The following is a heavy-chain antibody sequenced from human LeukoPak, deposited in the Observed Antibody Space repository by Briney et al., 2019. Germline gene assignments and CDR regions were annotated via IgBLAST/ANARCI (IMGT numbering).Heavy chain of an antibody. CDR2: ISGSGGST. V-gene: IGHV3-23*01. Sequence: GSLRLSCAASGFTFSSYAMSWVRQAPGKGLEWVSAISGSGGSTYYADSVKGRFTISRDNSKNTLYLQMNSLRADDTAVYYCAKATWLAYYFDYWGQGTLVTVSS. D-gene: IGHD6-19*01. CDR3: AKATWLAYYFDY. CDR1: GFTFSSYA. J-gene: IGHJ4*02.